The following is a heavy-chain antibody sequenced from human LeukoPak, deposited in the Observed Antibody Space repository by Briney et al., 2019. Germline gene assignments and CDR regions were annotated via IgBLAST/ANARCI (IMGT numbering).Heavy chain of an antibody. CDR3: AKEYSYGTEFDY. CDR2: IRYDGSNK. J-gene: IGHJ4*02. Sequence: GGSLRLSCAASGFTFSSYGMHWVRQAPGKGLEWVAFIRYDGSNKYYADSVKGRFTISRDNSKNTLYQQMNSLRAEDTAVYYCAKEYSYGTEFDYWGQGTLVTVSS. D-gene: IGHD5-18*01. CDR1: GFTFSSYG. V-gene: IGHV3-30*02.